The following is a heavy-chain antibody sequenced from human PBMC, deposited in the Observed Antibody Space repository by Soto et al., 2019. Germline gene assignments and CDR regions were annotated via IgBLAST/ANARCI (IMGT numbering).Heavy chain of an antibody. CDR1: GFTFSSYW. CDR2: IKQDGSEK. D-gene: IGHD3-22*01. Sequence: GGSLRLSCAASGFTFSSYWMSWVRQAPGKGLEWVANIKQDGSEKYYVDSVKGRFTISRDNAKNSLYLQMNSLRAEDTAVYYCARDPPICYDSSGYYYYYGMDGWGHGTTVTVSS. V-gene: IGHV3-7*01. CDR3: ARDPPICYDSSGYYYYYGMDG. J-gene: IGHJ6*02.